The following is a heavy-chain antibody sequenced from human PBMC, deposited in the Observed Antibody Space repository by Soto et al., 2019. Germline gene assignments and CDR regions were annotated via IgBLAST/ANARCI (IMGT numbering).Heavy chain of an antibody. Sequence: GGSLRLSCAASGFTFSSYAMHWVRQAPGKGLEWVAVISYDGSNKYYADSVKGRFTISRDNSKNTLYLQMNSLRAEDTAVYYCARVIGGYYDSSGYPDYWGQGTLVTVSS. D-gene: IGHD3-22*01. V-gene: IGHV3-30-3*01. CDR2: ISYDGSNK. J-gene: IGHJ4*02. CDR3: ARVIGGYYDSSGYPDY. CDR1: GFTFSSYA.